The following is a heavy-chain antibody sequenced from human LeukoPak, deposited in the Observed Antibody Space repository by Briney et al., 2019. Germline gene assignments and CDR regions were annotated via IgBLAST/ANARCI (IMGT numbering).Heavy chain of an antibody. CDR1: GYTFTSYD. Sequence: GASVKVSCKASGYTFTSYDINWVRQATGQGLEWMGWMNPNSGNTGYAQKFQGRVTITRNTSISTAYMELSSLRAEDTAVYYRAKISKVESSSSIRRSDLFDYWGQGTLVTVSS. CDR2: MNPNSGNT. CDR3: AKISKVESSSSIRRSDLFDY. D-gene: IGHD6-13*01. J-gene: IGHJ4*02. V-gene: IGHV1-8*03.